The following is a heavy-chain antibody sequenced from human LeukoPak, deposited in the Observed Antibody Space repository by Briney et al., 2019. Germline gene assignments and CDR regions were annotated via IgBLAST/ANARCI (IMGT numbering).Heavy chain of an antibody. D-gene: IGHD3-22*01. V-gene: IGHV4-59*06. CDR1: GGSISSYY. J-gene: IGHJ3*02. Sequence: SETLSLTCTVSGGSISSYYWSWIRQHPGKGLEWIGYIYYSGSTYYNPSLKSRVTISVDTSKNQFSLKLSSVTAADTAVYYCARETYYYDSSGYYPDAFDIWGQGTMVTVSS. CDR2: IYYSGST. CDR3: ARETYYYDSSGYYPDAFDI.